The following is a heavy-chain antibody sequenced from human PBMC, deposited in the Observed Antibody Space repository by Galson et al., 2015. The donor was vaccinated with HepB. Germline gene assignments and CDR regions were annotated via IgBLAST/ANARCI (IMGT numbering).Heavy chain of an antibody. CDR2: IIPILGIA. J-gene: IGHJ6*03. CDR3: ARAHQIGDCTGGVCYYHYYYYMDV. D-gene: IGHD2-8*02. Sequence: SVKVSCKASGGTFSSYAISWVRQAPGQGLEWMGGIIPILGIANYAQKFQGRVTITADKSTSPAYMELSSLRSEDTAVYYCARAHQIGDCTGGVCYYHYYYYMDVWGKGTTVTVSS. V-gene: IGHV1-69*10. CDR1: GGTFSSYA.